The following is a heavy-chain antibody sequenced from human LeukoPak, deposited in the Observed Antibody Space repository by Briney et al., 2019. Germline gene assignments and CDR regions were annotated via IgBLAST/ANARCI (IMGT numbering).Heavy chain of an antibody. CDR1: GFTFSSYA. V-gene: IGHV3-30*04. CDR3: ARDPSDYFDY. Sequence: GRSLRPSCAASGFTFSSYAVHWVRQAPGKGLEWVAFISYDGSNKYYADSVKGRFTISRDNSKNTLYLQMNSLRAEDTAVYYCARDPSDYFDYWGQGTLVTVSS. J-gene: IGHJ4*02. CDR2: ISYDGSNK.